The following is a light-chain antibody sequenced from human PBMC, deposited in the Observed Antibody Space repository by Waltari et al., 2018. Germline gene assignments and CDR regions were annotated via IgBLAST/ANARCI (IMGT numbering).Light chain of an antibody. J-gene: IGLJ3*02. CDR3: CSYAGSSTLV. CDR2: EGI. CDR1: SSHVGGYNL. Sequence: QSALTQPASVAGSPGPSINSSCTGTSSHVGGYNLVSWYQQHPGKAPKLMIYEGIKRPSGVSIRFSGSKSGNTASLTISGLQAEDEADYYCCSYAGSSTLVFGGGTKLTVL. V-gene: IGLV2-23*01.